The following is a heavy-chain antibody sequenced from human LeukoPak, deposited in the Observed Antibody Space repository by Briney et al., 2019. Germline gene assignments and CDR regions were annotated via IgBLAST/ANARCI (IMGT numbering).Heavy chain of an antibody. V-gene: IGHV3-23*01. CDR3: AKDLTAYCSAGSCYRDYFDY. D-gene: IGHD2-15*01. CDR1: GFTFNTYA. CDR2: ISGDVYTS. J-gene: IGHJ4*02. Sequence: GRSLRLSCAASGFTFNTYAMSWVRQAPRKGLEWVSTISGDVYTSYYADPVKGRFTISRDNSWNTVDLQMNTLRAEDTAIYYCAKDLTAYCSAGSCYRDYFDYWGQGTLVTVSS.